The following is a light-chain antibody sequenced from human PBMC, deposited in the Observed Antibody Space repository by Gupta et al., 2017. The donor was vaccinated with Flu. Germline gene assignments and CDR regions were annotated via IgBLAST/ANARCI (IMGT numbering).Light chain of an antibody. J-gene: IGKJ2*01. CDR2: GTS. CDR3: QQYGSSVYT. V-gene: IGKV3-20*01. CDR1: QSVNSRY. Sequence: EIVLTQSPGTLSLSPGERATLSCRASQSVNSRYLAWYQQKPGQAPRVLIYGTSIRASGIPDRFSGSGSGTDFILTISRLEPEDFAVYYCQQYGSSVYTFGQGTKLEIK.